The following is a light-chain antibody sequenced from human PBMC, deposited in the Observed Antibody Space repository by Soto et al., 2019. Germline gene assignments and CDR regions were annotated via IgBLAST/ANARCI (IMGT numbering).Light chain of an antibody. CDR2: EIS. CDR1: SSDVGHSNF. V-gene: IGLV2-8*01. CDR3: NAQAADGKHV. J-gene: IGLJ1*01. Sequence: QSALTQPPSASGSPGQSVAISCTGSSSDVGHSNFISWYQQHPGKGPKLIIYEISKRPSGVPDRFSGSKSGNTASLSVSGLQVEDEADYFWNAQAADGKHVFGTGTKLTVL.